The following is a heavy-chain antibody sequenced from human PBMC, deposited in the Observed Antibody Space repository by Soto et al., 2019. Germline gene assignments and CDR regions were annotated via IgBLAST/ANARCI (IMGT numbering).Heavy chain of an antibody. V-gene: IGHV1-18*01. CDR3: ARGVYSSDPFDY. CDR2: ISAYNGNT. D-gene: IGHD6-19*01. Sequence: QVQLEQSGAEVKKPGASVKVSCKASGYTFTSYGISWVRQAPGQGLEWMGWISAYNGNTKYAQKLQGRVTMTTDTSTSTAYRAVRSVRSDDTAVYYCARGVYSSDPFDYWGQGTLVTVSS. CDR1: GYTFTSYG. J-gene: IGHJ4*02.